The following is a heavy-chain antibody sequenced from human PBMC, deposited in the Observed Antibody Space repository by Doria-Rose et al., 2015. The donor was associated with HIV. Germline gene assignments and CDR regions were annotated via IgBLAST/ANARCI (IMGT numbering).Heavy chain of an antibody. D-gene: IGHD6-13*01. CDR1: GVSLSSPGMG. CDR3: ARIKSSRWYHKYYFDF. V-gene: IGHV2-26*01. J-gene: IGHJ4*02. CDR2: VFSDDAR. Sequence: ESGPVLVKPTETLTLTCTVSGVSLSSPGMGVSWIRQPPGKALEWLANVFSDDARSYTTSLKSRLTITRGTSKSQVVLTMTDMDPVDTATYYCARIKSSRWYHKYYFDFWGQGTLVIVSA.